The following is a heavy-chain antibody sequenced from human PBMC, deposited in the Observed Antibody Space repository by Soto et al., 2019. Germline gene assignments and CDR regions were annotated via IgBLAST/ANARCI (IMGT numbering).Heavy chain of an antibody. D-gene: IGHD2-15*01. CDR1: GYTLLSYG. CDR3: AHVYCSGGSCFPNWFDP. CDR2: INTYNNKT. Sequence: QVQLVQSGAEVKKPGASVKVSCKASGYTLLSYGISWVRQAPGQGLEWMGWINTYNNKTNYAQKLQGRVTMTTDTTTSTAYMELRSLRSDDTAVYYCAHVYCSGGSCFPNWFDPGGEGTLVTVSS. J-gene: IGHJ5*02. V-gene: IGHV1-18*04.